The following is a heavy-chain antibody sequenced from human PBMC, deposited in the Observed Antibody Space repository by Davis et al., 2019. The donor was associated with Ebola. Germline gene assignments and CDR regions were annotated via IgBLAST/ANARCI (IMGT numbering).Heavy chain of an antibody. CDR2: IYYSGST. V-gene: IGHV4-61*01. D-gene: IGHD4-17*01. CDR3: ARDRYSTVTTFYGMDV. CDR1: SGSISSSSYY. J-gene: IGHJ6*01. Sequence: GSLRLSCIVSSGSISSSSYYWSWIRQHPGKGLEWIGYIYYSGSTNYNPSLKSRVTISLGTSKNQFSLKLSSVTAADTAIYYCARDRYSTVTTFYGMDVWGQGTTVTVSS.